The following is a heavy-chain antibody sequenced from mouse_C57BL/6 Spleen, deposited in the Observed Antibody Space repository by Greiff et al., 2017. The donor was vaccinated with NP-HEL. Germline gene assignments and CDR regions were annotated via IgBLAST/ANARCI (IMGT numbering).Heavy chain of an antibody. V-gene: IGHV1-53*01. J-gene: IGHJ2*01. D-gene: IGHD2-1*01. CDR2: INPSNGGT. CDR1: GYTFTSYW. Sequence: QVHVKQPGTELVKPGASVKLSCKASGYTFTSYWMHWVKQRPGQGLEWIGNINPSNGGTNYTEKFKSKATLTVDKSSSTAYMQLSSLTSEDSAVYYCARGAYGNYDYWGQGTTLTVSS. CDR3: ARGAYGNYDY.